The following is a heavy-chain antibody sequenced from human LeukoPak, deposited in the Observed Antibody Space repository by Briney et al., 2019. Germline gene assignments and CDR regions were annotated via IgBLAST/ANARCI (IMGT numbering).Heavy chain of an antibody. CDR3: ARSGSIAAQAFGY. D-gene: IGHD6-6*01. V-gene: IGHV1-69*06. CDR2: IIPIFGTA. CDR1: GGTFSSYA. J-gene: IGHJ4*02. Sequence: SVKVSCKASGGTFSSYAISWVRQAPGQGLEWMGRIIPIFGTANYAQKFQGRVTITADKSTSTAYMELSSLRSEDTAVYYCARSGSIAAQAFGYWGQGTLVTVSS.